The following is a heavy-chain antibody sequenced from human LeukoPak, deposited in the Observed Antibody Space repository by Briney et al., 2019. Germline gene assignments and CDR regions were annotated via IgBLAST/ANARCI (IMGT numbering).Heavy chain of an antibody. Sequence: GGSLRLSCAASGFTFSSYSMNWVRQAPGKGLEWVPSISSSSSYIYYADSVKGRFTISRDNAKNSLYLQMNSLRAEDTAVYYCARGAMVRGAPLYYYYYGMDVWGKGTTVTVSS. D-gene: IGHD3-10*01. CDR1: GFTFSSYS. J-gene: IGHJ6*04. V-gene: IGHV3-21*01. CDR3: ARGAMVRGAPLYYYYYGMDV. CDR2: ISSSSSYI.